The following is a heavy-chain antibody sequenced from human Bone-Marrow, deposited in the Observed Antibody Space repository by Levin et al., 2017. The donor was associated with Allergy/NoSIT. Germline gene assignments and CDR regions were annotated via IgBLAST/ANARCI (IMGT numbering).Heavy chain of an antibody. Sequence: SETLSLTCAVYGGSFSGYYWSWIRQPPGKGLEWIGEINHSGSTNYNPSLKSRVTISVDTSKNQFSLKLSSVTAADTAVYYCAREGQWGIVVVVAATSTPPDLYYFDYWGQGTLVTVSS. CDR3: AREGQWGIVVVVAATSTPPDLYYFDY. V-gene: IGHV4-34*01. CDR1: GGSFSGYY. J-gene: IGHJ4*02. D-gene: IGHD2-15*01. CDR2: INHSGST.